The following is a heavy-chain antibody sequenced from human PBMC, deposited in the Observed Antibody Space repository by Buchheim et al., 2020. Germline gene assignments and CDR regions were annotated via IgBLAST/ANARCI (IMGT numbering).Heavy chain of an antibody. D-gene: IGHD6-13*01. Sequence: QVQLVQSGAEVKKPGASVKVSCRASGYTFTGFYMHWVRQAPGQGLEWMGWVNPNSGDTNYAQKFQGWATMNRDTSISTAYMELSRLTSDDTAVYYCATDGQGIAVAGTTPGTFFDYWGQGTL. CDR1: GYTFTGFY. V-gene: IGHV1-2*04. J-gene: IGHJ4*02. CDR3: ATDGQGIAVAGTTPGTFFDY. CDR2: VNPNSGDT.